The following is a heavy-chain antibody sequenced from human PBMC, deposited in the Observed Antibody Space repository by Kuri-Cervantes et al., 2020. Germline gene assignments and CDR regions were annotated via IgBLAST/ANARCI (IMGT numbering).Heavy chain of an antibody. CDR1: GFTVSSNY. Sequence: GESLKISCAASGFTVSSNYMSWVRQAPGKGLEWVSAISGSGGSTYYADSVKGRFTISRDNSKNSLYLQLNSLRDDDTAVYYCARDYGYYFDYWGQGTLVTVSS. CDR3: ARDYGYYFDY. D-gene: IGHD4-17*01. J-gene: IGHJ4*02. CDR2: ISGSGGST. V-gene: IGHV3-23*01.